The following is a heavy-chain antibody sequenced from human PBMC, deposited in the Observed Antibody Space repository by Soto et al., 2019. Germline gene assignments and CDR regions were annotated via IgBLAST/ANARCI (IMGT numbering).Heavy chain of an antibody. Sequence: QVQLVQSGAEVKKPGSSVRVSCKASGDTFNFYSINWVRQAPGLGLEWMGRINPILSMSNYAPRFQGRVTMTADKSTRTAYMELSSVRSEDTAMYYCASSYGSGYRAFDSWGQGALVTVSS. D-gene: IGHD3-10*01. CDR2: INPILSMS. J-gene: IGHJ4*02. CDR1: GDTFNFYS. CDR3: ASSYGSGYRAFDS. V-gene: IGHV1-69*02.